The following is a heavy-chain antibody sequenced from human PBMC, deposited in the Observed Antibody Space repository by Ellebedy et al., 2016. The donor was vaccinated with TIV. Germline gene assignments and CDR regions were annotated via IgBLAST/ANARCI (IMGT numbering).Heavy chain of an antibody. CDR1: AFTFSSYW. D-gene: IGHD2-15*01. Sequence: GESLKISCAASAFTFSSYWMTWVRQAPGKGLEWVANITHDSSEPYYADSVKGRFTISRDNAQDTLFLQVNSLRAEDTAVYFCSRGWSTPDSWGQGTLVTVSS. V-gene: IGHV3-7*02. CDR2: ITHDSSEP. CDR3: SRGWSTPDS. J-gene: IGHJ4*02.